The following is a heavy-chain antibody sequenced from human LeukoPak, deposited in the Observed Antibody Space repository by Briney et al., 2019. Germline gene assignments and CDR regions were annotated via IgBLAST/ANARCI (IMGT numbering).Heavy chain of an antibody. CDR1: GFTFSSNY. Sequence: GGSLRLSCAASGFTFSSNYMSWVRQAPGKGLEWVSVIYSSDTYYAGSVKGRFTISRDNSKNTLYLHMNSLRVEDTAVYYCARGSYFDYWGQGTLVTVSS. V-gene: IGHV3-53*01. CDR3: ARGSYFDY. J-gene: IGHJ4*02. CDR2: IYSSDT.